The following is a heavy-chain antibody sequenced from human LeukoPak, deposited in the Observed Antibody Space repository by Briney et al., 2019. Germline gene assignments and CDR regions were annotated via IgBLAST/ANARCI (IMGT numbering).Heavy chain of an antibody. J-gene: IGHJ3*02. V-gene: IGHV1-18*01. CDR3: ARVGYCSSTSCYRLGAFDI. D-gene: IGHD2-2*02. CDR1: GYTFTSYG. CDR2: ISAYNGNT. Sequence: GASVKVSCKASGYTFTSYGISWVRQAPGHGLEWMGWISAYNGNTNYAQKLQGRVTMTTDTSTSTAYMELRSLRSDDTAVYYCARVGYCSSTSCYRLGAFDIWGQGTMVTVSS.